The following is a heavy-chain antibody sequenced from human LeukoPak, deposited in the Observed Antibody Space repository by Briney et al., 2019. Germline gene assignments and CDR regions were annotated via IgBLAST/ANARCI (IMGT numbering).Heavy chain of an antibody. CDR3: AREYSTSSTAFDI. V-gene: IGHV4-34*01. CDR2: INHSGNT. CDR1: GGSFSGYY. Sequence: SETLSLTCAVYGGSFSGYYWSRIRQSPGKGLEWIGEINHSGNTNYNPSLKSRVTISIDTSKNQLSLKLSSVTAADTAVYYCAREYSTSSTAFDIWGQGTMVTVSS. J-gene: IGHJ3*02. D-gene: IGHD6-6*01.